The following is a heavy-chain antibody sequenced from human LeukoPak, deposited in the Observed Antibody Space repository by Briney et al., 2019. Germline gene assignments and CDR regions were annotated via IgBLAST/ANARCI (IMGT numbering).Heavy chain of an antibody. CDR3: AREYGWELPTLN. Sequence: GGSLRLSCAASGFTFSSYNMNWVRQAPGKGLEWVSSTTSSSSYIYYADSVKGRFTISRDNAKNSLYLQMNSLRAEDTAVYYCAREYGWELPTLNWGQGTLVTVSS. V-gene: IGHV3-21*01. CDR2: TTSSSSYI. CDR1: GFTFSSYN. J-gene: IGHJ4*02. D-gene: IGHD1-26*01.